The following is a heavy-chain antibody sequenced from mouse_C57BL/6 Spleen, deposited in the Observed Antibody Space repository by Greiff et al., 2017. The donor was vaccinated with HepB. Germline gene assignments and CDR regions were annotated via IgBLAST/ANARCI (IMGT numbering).Heavy chain of an antibody. CDR1: GYTFTSYG. Sequence: QVQLKQSGAELARPGASVKLSCKASGYTFTSYGISWVKQRTGQGLEWIGEIYPRSGNTYYNEKFKGKATLTADKSSSTAYMELRSLTSEDSAVYFWARGESYDGNYRAFAYWGQGTLVTVSA. CDR3: ARGESYDGNYRAFAY. CDR2: IYPRSGNT. J-gene: IGHJ3*01. V-gene: IGHV1-81*01. D-gene: IGHD2-1*01.